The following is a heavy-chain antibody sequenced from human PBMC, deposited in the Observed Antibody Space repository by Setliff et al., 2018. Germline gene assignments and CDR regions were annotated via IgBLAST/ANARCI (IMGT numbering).Heavy chain of an antibody. V-gene: IGHV3-74*01. CDR1: GLTLSHYW. Sequence: GGSLRLSCEGSGLTLSHYWMHWVRQGPGKGLVWVSYINFDGTSTNYADSVKGRFTISRGNAKNTVYLQLNRLRADDTAVYYCIRDWGEAGSTNAFDIWGQGTVVTVSS. D-gene: IGHD1-26*01. CDR2: INFDGTST. CDR3: IRDWGEAGSTNAFDI. J-gene: IGHJ3*02.